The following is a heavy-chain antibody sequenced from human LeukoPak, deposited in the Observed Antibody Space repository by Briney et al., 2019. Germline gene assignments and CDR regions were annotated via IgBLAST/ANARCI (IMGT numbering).Heavy chain of an antibody. D-gene: IGHD3-22*01. CDR2: IRYDGSNK. J-gene: IGHJ4*02. Sequence: GGSLRLSCAASGFTFSGYAMSWVRQAPGKGLEWVAFIRYDGSNKYYADSVKGRVTISRDNSKNTLYLQMNSLRVEDTAVYYCAKGEGSYYYDSSGPSHWGQGTLVTVSS. V-gene: IGHV3-30*02. CDR3: AKGEGSYYYDSSGPSH. CDR1: GFTFSGYA.